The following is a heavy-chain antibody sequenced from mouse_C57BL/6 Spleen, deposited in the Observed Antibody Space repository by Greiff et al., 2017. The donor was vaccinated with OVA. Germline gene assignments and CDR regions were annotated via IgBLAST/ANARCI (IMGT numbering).Heavy chain of an antibody. V-gene: IGHV1-54*01. CDR2: INPGSGGT. CDR3: ARGDSQDFDV. J-gene: IGHJ1*03. CDR1: GYAFTNYL. Sequence: QVQLQQSGAELVRPGTSVKVSCKASGYAFTNYLIEWVKQRPGQGLEWIGVINPGSGGTNYNEKFKGKATLTADKSSSTAYMQLSSLTSEDSAVYFCARGDSQDFDVWGTGTTVTVSS. D-gene: IGHD3-2*02.